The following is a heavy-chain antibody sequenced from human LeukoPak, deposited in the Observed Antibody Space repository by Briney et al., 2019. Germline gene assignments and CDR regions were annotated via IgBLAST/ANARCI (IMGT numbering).Heavy chain of an antibody. Sequence: SVMISCEASGCTYTGYHRICKRKAPGQGLECMRIINPRSGRTRYGTNFEDSVHMTRDTSTSTVYMELSSLRSEDTAVYYCARSEFFNFVGATAPFDYWGQGTLVTVSS. J-gene: IGHJ4*02. CDR2: INPRSGRT. CDR1: GCTYTGYH. V-gene: IGHV1-46*01. CDR3: ARSEFFNFVGATAPFDY. D-gene: IGHD1-26*01.